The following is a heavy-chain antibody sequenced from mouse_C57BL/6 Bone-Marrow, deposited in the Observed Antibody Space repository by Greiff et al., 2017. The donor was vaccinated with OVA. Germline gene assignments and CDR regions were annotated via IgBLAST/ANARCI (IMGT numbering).Heavy chain of an antibody. CDR1: GYTFTSYG. D-gene: IGHD2-12*01. CDR2: IYPRSGNT. J-gene: IGHJ3*01. CDR3: ARWGCDDGGFAC. V-gene: IGHV1-81*01. Sequence: VQLQQSGAELARPGASVKLSCKASGYTFTSYGISWVQQRPGQGLEWIGEIYPRSGNTYYNEKFKGKATLTADKSSSAAYMELRRLRSEDSADYCGARWGCDDGGFACWGRGKLVTVTA.